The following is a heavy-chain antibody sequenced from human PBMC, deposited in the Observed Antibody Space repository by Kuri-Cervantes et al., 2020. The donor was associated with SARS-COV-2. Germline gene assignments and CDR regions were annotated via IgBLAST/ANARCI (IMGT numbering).Heavy chain of an antibody. V-gene: IGHV3-30*04. J-gene: IGHJ4*02. Sequence: GGSLRLSCAASGFTFSSYAMHWVRQAPGKGLEWVAVISYDGGNKYYADSVKGRFTISRDNSKNTLYLQMNSLRAEDTAVYYCARDAGYCSSTSCYAFDYWGQGTLVTVSS. CDR3: ARDAGYCSSTSCYAFDY. D-gene: IGHD2-2*01. CDR2: ISYDGGNK. CDR1: GFTFSSYA.